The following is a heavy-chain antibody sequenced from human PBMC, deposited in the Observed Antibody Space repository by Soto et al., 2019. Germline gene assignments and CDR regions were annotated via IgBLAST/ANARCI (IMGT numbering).Heavy chain of an antibody. CDR2: INHSGTTT. J-gene: IGHJ5*02. D-gene: IGHD6-19*01. Sequence: PSETLSLTCTVSGVSISPHYWSWIRQPPGKGLEWIGYINHSGTTTSYNPSFKSRATISVDTSNNQFSLKLSSVTAADTAVYFCASQKLGQLAVAARDWFDPWGQGTLVTVSS. CDR1: GVSISPHY. CDR3: ASQKLGQLAVAARDWFDP. V-gene: IGHV4-59*11.